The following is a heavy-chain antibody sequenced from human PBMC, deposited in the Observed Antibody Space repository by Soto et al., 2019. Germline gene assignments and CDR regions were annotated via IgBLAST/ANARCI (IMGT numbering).Heavy chain of an antibody. CDR3: ARAVRSAYNWNYDYYYYYGMDV. Sequence: PGESLKISCKGSGYSFTSYWIGWVRQMPGKGLEWMGIIYPGDSDTRYSPSFQGQVTISADKSISTAYLQWSSLKASDTAMYYCARAVRSAYNWNYDYYYYYGMDVWGQGTTVTVSS. V-gene: IGHV5-51*01. D-gene: IGHD1-7*01. J-gene: IGHJ6*02. CDR2: IYPGDSDT. CDR1: GYSFTSYW.